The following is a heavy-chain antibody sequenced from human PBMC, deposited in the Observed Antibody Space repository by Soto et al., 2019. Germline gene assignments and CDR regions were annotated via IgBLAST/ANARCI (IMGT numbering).Heavy chain of an antibody. Sequence: PGGSLRLSCAASGFTFSSYGMHWVRQAPGKGLEWVAVIWYDGSNKYYAESVKGRFTISRDNSKNTLYLQMNSLRAEDTAVYYCARDYDSSGYPRYYFDYWGQGT. CDR1: GFTFSSYG. D-gene: IGHD3-22*01. CDR2: IWYDGSNK. J-gene: IGHJ4*02. V-gene: IGHV3-33*01. CDR3: ARDYDSSGYPRYYFDY.